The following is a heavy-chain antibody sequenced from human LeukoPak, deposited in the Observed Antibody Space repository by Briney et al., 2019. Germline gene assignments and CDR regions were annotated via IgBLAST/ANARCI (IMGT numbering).Heavy chain of an antibody. J-gene: IGHJ4*02. V-gene: IGHV3-21*01. D-gene: IGHD3-22*01. Sequence: PGGSLRLSCAASGFTFSSYSMNWVRQAPGKGLEWVSSISSSSSYIYYADSVKGRFTISRDNAKNSLYLQMNSLRAEDTAVYYCARDTYYYDSSGYRGDYWGQGTLVTVSP. CDR2: ISSSSSYI. CDR1: GFTFSSYS. CDR3: ARDTYYYDSSGYRGDY.